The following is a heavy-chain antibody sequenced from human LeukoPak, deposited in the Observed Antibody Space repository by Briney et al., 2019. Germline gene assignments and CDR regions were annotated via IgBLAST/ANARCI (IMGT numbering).Heavy chain of an antibody. CDR3: SKFRPITSVAGTIFHY. CDR1: GFTVSNSY. J-gene: IGHJ4*02. V-gene: IGHV3-23*01. D-gene: IGHD6-19*01. Sequence: GGSLRLSCAASGFTVSNSYMSWVRQAPGKGLEWVSAISGSGGDTFYADSVKGRFTISRDNSKNTLYLQVNSLRAEDTAMYYCSKFRPITSVAGTIFHYWGQGTLVTVSS. CDR2: ISGSGGDT.